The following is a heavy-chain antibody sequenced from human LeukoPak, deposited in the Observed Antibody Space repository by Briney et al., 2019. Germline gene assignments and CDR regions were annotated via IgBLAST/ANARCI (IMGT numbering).Heavy chain of an antibody. CDR1: GGSISSYY. CDR3: ARVNTWSFDS. CDR2: ISYSGSA. V-gene: IGHV4-59*13. J-gene: IGHJ4*02. D-gene: IGHD2-8*02. Sequence: SETLSLTCTVSGGSISSYYWSWIRQPPGKGLEWIGFISYSGSANYNPSLKSRITISLDTSKNQFSLKLRSVTAADTAVYYCARVNTWSFDSWGQGALVTVSS.